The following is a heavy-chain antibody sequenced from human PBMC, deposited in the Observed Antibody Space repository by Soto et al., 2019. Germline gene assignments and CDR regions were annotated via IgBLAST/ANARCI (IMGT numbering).Heavy chain of an antibody. CDR1: GGSISSGGYY. J-gene: IGHJ5*02. CDR3: AGSSSSHTKSRRLNWFDP. V-gene: IGHV4-61*08. CDR2: IYYSGST. D-gene: IGHD6-6*01. Sequence: KPSATLSLTCTVSGGSISSGGYYWSWIRQPPGKGLEWIGYIYYSGSTDYNPSLKSRVTISVDTSKNQFSLKLSSVTAADTAVYYCAGSSSSHTKSRRLNWFDPWGQGTLVTVSS.